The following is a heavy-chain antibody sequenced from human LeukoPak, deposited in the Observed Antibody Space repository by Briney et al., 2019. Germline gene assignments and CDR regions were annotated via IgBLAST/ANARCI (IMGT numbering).Heavy chain of an antibody. CDR3: AKNGDRGAYCGGGSCYPYYYYNMDV. CDR2: ISSTGGTA. CDR1: GFTFSSFG. V-gene: IGHV3-23*01. Sequence: PGGSLRLSCAASGFTFSSFGMSWARQAPGKGLEWVSAISSTGGTAYYADSVKGRFTISRDNSKNTLYLQMNSLRAEDTAIYYCAKNGDRGAYCGGGSCYPYYYYNMDVWGKGTTVTVSS. D-gene: IGHD2-15*01. J-gene: IGHJ6*03.